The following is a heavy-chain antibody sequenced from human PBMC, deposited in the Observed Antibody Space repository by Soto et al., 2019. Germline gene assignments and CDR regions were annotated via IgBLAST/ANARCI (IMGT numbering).Heavy chain of an antibody. D-gene: IGHD2-2*01. Sequence: TSETLSLTCAVYGGSFNDYYWNWIRQPPGKGLEWIGEINHGGSTNYNPSLKSRVTISVDTSKNQFSLKLSSVTAADTAVYYCAREGRYCSSTSCYGWWFDPWGQGTLVTVSS. J-gene: IGHJ5*02. V-gene: IGHV4-34*01. CDR1: GGSFNDYY. CDR3: AREGRYCSSTSCYGWWFDP. CDR2: INHGGST.